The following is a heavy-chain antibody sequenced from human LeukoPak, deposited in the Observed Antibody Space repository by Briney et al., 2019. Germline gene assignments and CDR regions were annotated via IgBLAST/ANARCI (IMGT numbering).Heavy chain of an antibody. CDR3: ARVGATLFDY. J-gene: IGHJ4*02. CDR1: RGSISSGRYY. D-gene: IGHD1-26*01. CDR2: IYTSGST. Sequence: PSETLSLTCTVSRGSISSGRYYWGWIRQPAGKGLEWIGRIYTSGSTNYNPSLKSRVTMSVDTSKNQFSLKLSAVTAADTAVYYCARVGATLFDYWGQGTLVTVSS. V-gene: IGHV4-61*02.